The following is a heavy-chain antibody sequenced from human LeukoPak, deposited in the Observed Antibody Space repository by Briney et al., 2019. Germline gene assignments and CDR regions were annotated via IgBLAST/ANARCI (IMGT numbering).Heavy chain of an antibody. CDR3: ARDRTNYYDSSGYWDY. D-gene: IGHD3-22*01. CDR1: GFTFSSYS. Sequence: GGSLRLSXAASGFTFSSYSMNWVRQAPGKGLVWVASISSSSSYIYYADSVKGRFTISRDNAKNSLYLQMNSLRAEDTAVYYCARDRTNYYDSSGYWDYWGQGTLVTVSS. V-gene: IGHV3-21*01. CDR2: ISSSSSYI. J-gene: IGHJ4*02.